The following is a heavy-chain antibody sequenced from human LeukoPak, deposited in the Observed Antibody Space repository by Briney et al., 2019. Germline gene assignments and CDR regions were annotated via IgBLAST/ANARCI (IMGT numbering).Heavy chain of an antibody. Sequence: SETLSLTCTVSGGSISSYYWSWIRQPPGKGLEWIGYIYYSGSTTYNPSLKSRVTISVDTSKNQFSLKLSSVTAADTAVYYCARSAYYYDSSGYPGDAFDIWGQGTMVTVSS. J-gene: IGHJ3*02. V-gene: IGHV4-59*08. CDR1: GGSISSYY. CDR3: ARSAYYYDSSGYPGDAFDI. CDR2: IYYSGST. D-gene: IGHD3-22*01.